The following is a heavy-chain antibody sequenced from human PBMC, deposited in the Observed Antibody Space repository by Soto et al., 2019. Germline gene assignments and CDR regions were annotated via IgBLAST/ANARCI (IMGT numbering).Heavy chain of an antibody. Sequence: ASVKVSCKASGYTFTSYGISWVRQAPGQRLEWMGWINADNGNTKYSQKFQGRVTITRDTSASTAYMELSSLRSEDTAVYYCARSLRLYYYYMDVWGKGTTVTVSS. J-gene: IGHJ6*03. V-gene: IGHV1-3*01. CDR1: GYTFTSYG. CDR2: INADNGNT. D-gene: IGHD3-16*01. CDR3: ARSLRLYYYYMDV.